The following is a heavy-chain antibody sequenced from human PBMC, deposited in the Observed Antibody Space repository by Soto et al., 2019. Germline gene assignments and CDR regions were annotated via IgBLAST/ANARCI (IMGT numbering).Heavy chain of an antibody. Sequence: ESLRLSCAASGFTFSSYAMSWVRQAPGKGLEWASGISGSGGSTYYADSVKGRFTISRDNSMNTLYLQRNSLRAEDTAVYYCAKEPTATTFYYYGMAVWGQGTTVTVSS. J-gene: IGHJ6*02. CDR2: ISGSGGST. D-gene: IGHD4-17*01. CDR1: GFTFSSYA. CDR3: AKEPTATTFYYYGMAV. V-gene: IGHV3-23*01.